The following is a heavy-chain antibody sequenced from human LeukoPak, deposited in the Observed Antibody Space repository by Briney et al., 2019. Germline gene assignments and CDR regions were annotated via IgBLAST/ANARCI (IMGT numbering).Heavy chain of an antibody. D-gene: IGHD2-21*02. CDR3: ARGKTTVYCGGDCYGFDY. J-gene: IGHJ4*02. Sequence: ASVKVSCKASGYTFTGYYIHWVRQAPGQGLEWMGWINPNSGGTNYAQKFQGRVTMTRDTSISTAYMELSRLRSDDTAVYYCARGKTTVYCGGDCYGFDYWGQGTLVTVSS. CDR1: GYTFTGYY. V-gene: IGHV1-2*02. CDR2: INPNSGGT.